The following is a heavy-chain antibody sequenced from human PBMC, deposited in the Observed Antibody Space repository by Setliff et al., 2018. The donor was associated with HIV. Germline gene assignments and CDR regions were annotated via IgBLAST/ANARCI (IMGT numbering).Heavy chain of an antibody. CDR1: GYTFTRNA. Sequence: AASVKVSCKASGYTFTRNAMHWVGQAPGQRVEWMGWSNTVNGNTKYSQKFQGRVTITRDTSASTVYMELSSLGSGDTAVSYCARDLDSGDYPHGFDPWGQGTRVTVCS. V-gene: IGHV1-3*04. J-gene: IGHJ5*02. D-gene: IGHD4-17*01. CDR3: ARDLDSGDYPHGFDP. CDR2: SNTVNGNT.